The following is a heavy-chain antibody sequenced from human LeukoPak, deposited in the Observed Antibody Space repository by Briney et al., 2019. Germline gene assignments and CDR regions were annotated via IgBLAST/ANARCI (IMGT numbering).Heavy chain of an antibody. CDR1: GGSFSGYY. CDR3: ARGDCSSTSCYSYY. Sequence: SETLSLTCAVYGGSFSGYYWSWLRQPPGKGLEWIGEINHSGSTNYNPSLTSRVTISVDTSKNQFSLKLSSVTAADTAVYYCARGDCSSTSCYSYYWGQGTLVTVSS. J-gene: IGHJ4*02. D-gene: IGHD2-2*01. CDR2: INHSGST. V-gene: IGHV4-34*01.